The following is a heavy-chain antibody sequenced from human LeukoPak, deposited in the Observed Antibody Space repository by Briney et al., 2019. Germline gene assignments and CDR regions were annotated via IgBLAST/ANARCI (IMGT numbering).Heavy chain of an antibody. J-gene: IGHJ4*02. CDR1: GGSVSSDSYF. Sequence: PSETLSLTCTVSGGSVSSDSYFWTWIRQPPGKGLEWIGYIYYSGSTNYNPSLKSRVTISLDTSKSQISLKLSSVTAADTAVYYRARGQRRLQDYWGQGTLVTVSS. CDR2: IYYSGST. V-gene: IGHV4-61*01. CDR3: ARGQRRLQDY.